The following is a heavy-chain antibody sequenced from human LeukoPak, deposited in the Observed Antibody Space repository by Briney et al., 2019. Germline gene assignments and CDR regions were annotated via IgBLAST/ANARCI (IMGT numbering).Heavy chain of an antibody. CDR1: GFTFSSYA. CDR2: ISYDGSNK. J-gene: IGHJ4*02. V-gene: IGHV3-30-3*01. Sequence: GRSLRLSCAASGFTFSSYAMHWVRQAPSKGLEWVAVISYDGSNKYYADSVKGRFTISRDNSKNTLYLQMNSLRAEDTAVYYCARDSSGVGSSWPYYFDYWGQGTLVTVSS. CDR3: ARDSSGVGSSWPYYFDY. D-gene: IGHD6-13*01.